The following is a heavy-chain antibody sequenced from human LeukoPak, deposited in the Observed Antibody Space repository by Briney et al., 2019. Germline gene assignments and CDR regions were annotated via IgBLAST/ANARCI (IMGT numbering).Heavy chain of an antibody. CDR3: ARGTDIVVVVAATPDLDY. CDR2: IIPIFGPA. D-gene: IGHD2-15*01. Sequence: ASVKVSCKASGGTFSSYAISWVRQAPGQGLEWMGRIIPIFGPANYAQKFQGRVTITTDESTSTAYMELSSLRSEDTAVYYCARGTDIVVVVAATPDLDYWGQGTLVTVSS. CDR1: GGTFSSYA. J-gene: IGHJ4*02. V-gene: IGHV1-69*05.